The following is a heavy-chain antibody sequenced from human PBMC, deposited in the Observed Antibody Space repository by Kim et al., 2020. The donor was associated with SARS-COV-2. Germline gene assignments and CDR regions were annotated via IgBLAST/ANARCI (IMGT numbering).Heavy chain of an antibody. CDR2: INAGNGNT. CDR3: ARDLAGGPPVGY. CDR1: GYTFTSYA. V-gene: IGHV1-3*01. D-gene: IGHD2-8*02. Sequence: ASVKVSCKASGYTFTSYAMHWVRQAPGQRLEWMGWINAGNGNTKYSQKFQGRVTITRDTSASTAYMELSSLRSEDTAVYYCARDLAGGPPVGYWGQGTLVTVSS. J-gene: IGHJ4*02.